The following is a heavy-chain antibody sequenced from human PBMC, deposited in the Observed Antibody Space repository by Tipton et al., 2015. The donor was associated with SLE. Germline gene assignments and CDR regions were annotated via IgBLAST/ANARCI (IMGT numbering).Heavy chain of an antibody. D-gene: IGHD6-6*01. V-gene: IGHV3-33*08. CDR1: GFTFSSSG. Sequence: RSLRLSCAASGFTFSSSGMHWVRQAPGKGLEWVAVIWYGGSVAYYGDSVKGRTTFSRDDSKNMLDLQMNSLRAEDTAVYYCVARVDWYFDLWGRGTLVTVSS. J-gene: IGHJ2*01. CDR3: VARVDWYFDL. CDR2: IWYGGSVA.